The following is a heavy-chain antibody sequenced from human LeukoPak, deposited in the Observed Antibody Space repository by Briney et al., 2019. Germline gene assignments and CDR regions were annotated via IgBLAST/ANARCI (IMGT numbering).Heavy chain of an antibody. CDR2: ISSSSSYI. J-gene: IGHJ5*02. CDR1: GLTFSSYS. CDR3: ARDTGIVVVPAAAYNWFDP. D-gene: IGHD2-2*01. Sequence: PGGSLRLSCAASGLTFSSYSMNWVRQAPGKGLEWVSSISSSSSYIYYADSVKGRFTISRDNAKNSLYLQMNSLRAEDTAVYYCARDTGIVVVPAAAYNWFDPWGQGTLVTVSS. V-gene: IGHV3-21*01.